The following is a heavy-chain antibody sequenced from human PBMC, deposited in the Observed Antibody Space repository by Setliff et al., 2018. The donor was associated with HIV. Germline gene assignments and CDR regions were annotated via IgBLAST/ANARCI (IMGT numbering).Heavy chain of an antibody. D-gene: IGHD6-19*01. CDR2: VIPSFGTE. CDR1: GGTFSSYG. J-gene: IGHJ6*02. V-gene: IGHV1-69*13. CDR3: ARPAVLISTDYYYYMDV. Sequence: SVKVSCKSSGGTFSSYGVTWVRQAPGQGLEWMGGVIPSFGTEKAAQKFQGRVTITADESTNTAYMELSSLRSEDTAIYYCARPAVLISTDYYYYMDVWVQGTTVTVS.